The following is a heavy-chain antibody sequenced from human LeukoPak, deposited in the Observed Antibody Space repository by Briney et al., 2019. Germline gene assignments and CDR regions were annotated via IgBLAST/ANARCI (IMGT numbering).Heavy chain of an antibody. CDR2: ISGSGGST. CDR1: GFTFSSYA. CDR3: AKDPGKTVTHSSIYFDY. D-gene: IGHD4-17*01. V-gene: IGHV3-23*01. Sequence: PGGSLRLSCAASGFTFSSYAMSWVRQAPGKGLEWVSAISGSGGSTYYADPVKGRFTISRDNSKNTLYLQMNSLRAEDTAVYYCAKDPGKTVTHSSIYFDYWGQGTLVTVSS. J-gene: IGHJ4*02.